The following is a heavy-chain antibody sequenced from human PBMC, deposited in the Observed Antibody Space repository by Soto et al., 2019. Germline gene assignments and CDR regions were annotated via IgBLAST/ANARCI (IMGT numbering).Heavy chain of an antibody. CDR3: ARAVTGTWWFDP. CDR1: GGSISSYY. Sequence: SETLSLTCTVSGGSISSYYWSWIRQPPGKGLEWIGYIYYSGSTNYNPSLKSRVTISVDTSKNQFSLKLSSVTAADTAVYYCARAVTGTWWFDPWGQVTLVTVSS. J-gene: IGHJ5*02. D-gene: IGHD6-19*01. V-gene: IGHV4-59*01. CDR2: IYYSGST.